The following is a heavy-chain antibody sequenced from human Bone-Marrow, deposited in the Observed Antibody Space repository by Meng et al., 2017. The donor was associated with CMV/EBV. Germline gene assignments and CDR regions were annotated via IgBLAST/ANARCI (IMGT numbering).Heavy chain of an antibody. CDR3: ARGRDCSGGSCYSGWFDP. J-gene: IGHJ5*02. V-gene: IGHV1-2*02. CDR1: GYTFTGYY. D-gene: IGHD2-15*01. Sequence: QVQLVQSGAEVKKPGASVKVSCKASGYTFTGYYMHWVRQAPGQGLEWMGWINPNSGGTNYAQKFQGRVTMTRDTSISTAYMELSRLRSDDTAVYYCARGRDCSGGSCYSGWFDPWGQGTMVTVSA. CDR2: INPNSGGT.